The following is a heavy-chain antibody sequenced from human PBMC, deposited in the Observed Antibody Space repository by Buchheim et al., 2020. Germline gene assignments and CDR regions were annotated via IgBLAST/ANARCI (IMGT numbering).Heavy chain of an antibody. V-gene: IGHV1-2*02. CDR1: GYTFTGYC. Sequence: QVQLVQSGAEVKKPGASVKVSCKASGYTFTGYCMHWVRQAPGQGLEWMGWINPNSGGTHYAQKFQGRVTMTRDTSISTAYMELSRLRSDDTAVYYCARDPTGYYYDSSGYYYTYYYYGMDVWGQGTT. J-gene: IGHJ6*02. D-gene: IGHD3-22*01. CDR3: ARDPTGYYYDSSGYYYTYYYYGMDV. CDR2: INPNSGGT.